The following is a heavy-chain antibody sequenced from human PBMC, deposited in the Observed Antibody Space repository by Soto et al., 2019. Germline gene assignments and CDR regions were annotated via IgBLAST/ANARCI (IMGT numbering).Heavy chain of an antibody. Sequence: ASVKGSCKASGYTFSGYHMHWVLQAPGQGPELMGWINPNSGGTNYAQKFQGRVTMSRDTSISTAYMDLIRLTSDDTAVYYCARGPEDYVWGSYFYYYGMDVWGQGTTVTVYS. CDR3: ARGPEDYVWGSYFYYYGMDV. CDR2: INPNSGGT. D-gene: IGHD3-16*01. J-gene: IGHJ6*02. V-gene: IGHV1-2*02. CDR1: GYTFSGYH.